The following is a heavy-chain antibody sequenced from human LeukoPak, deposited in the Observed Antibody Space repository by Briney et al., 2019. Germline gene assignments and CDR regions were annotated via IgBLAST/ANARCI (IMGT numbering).Heavy chain of an antibody. CDR1: GFTFSSYG. Sequence: TGGSLRLSCAASGFTFSSYGMHWVRQAPGKGLEWVAVISYDGSNKYYADSVKGRFTISRDNSKNTLYLQMNSLRAEDTAVYYCAKGGYGSGSYYPRDYYYYMDVWGKGTTVTVSS. V-gene: IGHV3-30*18. CDR3: AKGGYGSGSYYPRDYYYYMDV. CDR2: ISYDGSNK. D-gene: IGHD3-10*01. J-gene: IGHJ6*03.